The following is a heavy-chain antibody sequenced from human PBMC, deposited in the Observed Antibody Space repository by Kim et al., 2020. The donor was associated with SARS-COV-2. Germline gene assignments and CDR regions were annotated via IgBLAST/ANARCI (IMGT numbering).Heavy chain of an antibody. J-gene: IGHJ4*02. Sequence: GGSLRLSCAASGFTVSSNYMSWVRQAPGKGLEWVSVIYGGGSTSYADSVKGRFTISRDNSKNTLYLQMNSLRAEDTAVYYCARDGSPYSYASDYWGQGTLVTVSS. CDR2: IYGGGST. CDR3: ARDGSPYSYASDY. CDR1: GFTVSSNY. D-gene: IGHD5-18*01. V-gene: IGHV3-53*01.